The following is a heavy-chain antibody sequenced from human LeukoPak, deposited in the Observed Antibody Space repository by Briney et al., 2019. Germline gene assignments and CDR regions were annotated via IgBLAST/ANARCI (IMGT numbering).Heavy chain of an antibody. CDR3: AGSWTSLDAFDI. V-gene: IGHV4-59*11. J-gene: IGHJ3*02. D-gene: IGHD3/OR15-3a*01. CDR1: GGSISSHY. CDR2: IYYSGST. Sequence: SETLSLTCTVSGGSISSHYWSWIRQPPGKGLEWIGYIYYSGSTNYNPSLKSRVTISVDTSKNQFSLKLSSVTAADTAMYYCAGSWTSLDAFDIWGQGTMVTVSS.